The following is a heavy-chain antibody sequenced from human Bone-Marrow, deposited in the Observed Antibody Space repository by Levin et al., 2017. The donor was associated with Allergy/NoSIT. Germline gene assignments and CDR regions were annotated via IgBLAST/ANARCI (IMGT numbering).Heavy chain of an antibody. CDR3: ARSWSGYSGPTYKWLDP. CDR1: GGTFRSYA. D-gene: IGHD3-3*01. CDR2: IVPLFRAT. J-gene: IGHJ5*02. V-gene: IGHV1-69*13. Sequence: SVKVSCKASGGTFRSYAVSWVRQAPGQGLEWMGGIVPLFRATHYTQSFQGRVTFTADEATETAYMELSGLTSDDTAVYYCARSWSGYSGPTYKWLDPWGRGTLVIVSS.